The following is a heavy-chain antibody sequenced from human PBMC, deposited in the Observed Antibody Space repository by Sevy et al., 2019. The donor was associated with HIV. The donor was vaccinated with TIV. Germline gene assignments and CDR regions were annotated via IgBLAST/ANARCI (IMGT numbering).Heavy chain of an antibody. D-gene: IGHD2-2*01. V-gene: IGHV3-23*01. CDR3: ATNPRVAAAAGTGHY. CDR2: ISGGGGST. CDR1: GFTFSSYA. Sequence: GGSLRLSCAASGFTFSSYAMSWVRQAPGKGLEWVSAISGGGGSTYYADSVKGRFTISRDNAKNTLYLQMNSLRAEDTAVYYCATNPRVAAAAGTGHYWGQGTLVTVSS. J-gene: IGHJ4*02.